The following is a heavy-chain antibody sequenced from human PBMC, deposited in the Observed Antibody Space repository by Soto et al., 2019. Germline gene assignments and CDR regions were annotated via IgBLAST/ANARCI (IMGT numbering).Heavy chain of an antibody. CDR3: AKGGTYSSCLIRDRFDP. V-gene: IGHV4-59*01. J-gene: IGHJ5*02. D-gene: IGHD6-6*01. CDR1: GGSISNYY. Sequence: QVQLQESGPGLVKPSETLSLGCTVSGGSISNYYWNWIRQPPGKPLEWIGYISYTGRTNYNPSLKSRVAISIVTCNNQFSLKLSSVTAADTAVYYCAKGGTYSSCLIRDRFDPWGQGALVTVSS. CDR2: ISYTGRT.